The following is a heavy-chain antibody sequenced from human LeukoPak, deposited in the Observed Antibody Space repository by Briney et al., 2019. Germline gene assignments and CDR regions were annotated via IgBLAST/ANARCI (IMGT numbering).Heavy chain of an antibody. CDR1: AVTFINAW. J-gene: IGHJ4*02. CDR3: TISPVAGIDY. D-gene: IGHD6-19*01. V-gene: IGHV3-15*01. CDR2: IKSKTHGATT. Sequence: GGSLRLSCVASAVTFINAWMSWVRQTPGKGLEWVGRIKSKTHGATTDYAAPVKGRFAISRDDSKNTLYLQMNSLKTEDTAVYYCTISPVAGIDYWGQGTLVTVSS.